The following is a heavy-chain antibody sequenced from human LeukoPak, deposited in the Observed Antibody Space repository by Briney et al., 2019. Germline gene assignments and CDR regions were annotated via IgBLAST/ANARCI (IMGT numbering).Heavy chain of an antibody. J-gene: IGHJ4*02. CDR1: GGSISSHY. CDR2: INYSGST. V-gene: IGHV4-59*11. D-gene: IGHD3-16*01. CDR3: ARVIPPTYFDY. Sequence: SETLSLTCTVSGGSISSHYWSWIRQPPGKGLEWIGSINYSGSTNYNPSLKSRVTISVNTSKNQFSLKLSSVTAADTAVYYCARVIPPTYFDYGGQGTLVTVSS.